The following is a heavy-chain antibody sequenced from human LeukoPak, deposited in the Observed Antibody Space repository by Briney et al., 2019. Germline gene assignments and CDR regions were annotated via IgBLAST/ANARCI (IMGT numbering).Heavy chain of an antibody. V-gene: IGHV1-18*01. Sequence: ASVTVSCMASGYTFTSYGISWVRQPPGQGLEWMGWISAYNGNTNYAQKVQGRVTITTDESTSTAYMELSSLRSEDTAVYYCARGGYCSSTSCYFAVWGKGTTVTVSS. J-gene: IGHJ6*04. CDR2: ISAYNGNT. CDR1: GYTFTSYG. D-gene: IGHD2-2*01. CDR3: ARGGYCSSTSCYFAV.